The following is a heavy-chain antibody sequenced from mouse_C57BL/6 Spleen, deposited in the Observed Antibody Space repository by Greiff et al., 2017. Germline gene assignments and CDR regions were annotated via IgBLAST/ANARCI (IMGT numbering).Heavy chain of an antibody. CDR1: GFSLTSYG. Sequence: VKLVESGPGLVAPSQSLSITCTVSGFSLTSYGVSWVRQPPGKGLEWMGVIWGGGSTTYHSALISRLSTSKDNSKSHVFLKLNSQQTDDTATYYCAKPEVTTWAMDYWGQETSVTVSS. CDR2: IWGGGST. D-gene: IGHD2-2*01. V-gene: IGHV2-3*01. J-gene: IGHJ4*01. CDR3: AKPEVTTWAMDY.